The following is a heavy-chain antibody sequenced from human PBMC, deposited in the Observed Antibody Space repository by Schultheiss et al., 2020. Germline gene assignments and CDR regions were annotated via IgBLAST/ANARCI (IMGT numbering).Heavy chain of an antibody. CDR2: ITTYNGDT. CDR1: GYTFTSYG. Sequence: ASVKVSGKASGYTFTSYGISWVRQAPGQGLEWMGWITTYNGDTHYVQKFQGRVTMTEDTSTDTAYMELSSLRSEDTAVYYCARDHGISPPRYYYGMDVWGQGTTVTVSS. J-gene: IGHJ6*02. V-gene: IGHV1-18*01. CDR3: ARDHGISPPRYYYGMDV.